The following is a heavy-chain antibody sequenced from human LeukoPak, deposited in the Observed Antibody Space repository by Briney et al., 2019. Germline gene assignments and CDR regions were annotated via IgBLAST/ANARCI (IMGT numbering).Heavy chain of an antibody. V-gene: IGHV3-23*01. CDR2: ISGSGGST. CDR3: ARVPVVVTAPYYYGMDV. Sequence: GGSLRLSCAASGFTFSSYAMSWVRQAPGKGLEWVSAISGSGGSTYYADSVKGRFTISRHNSKNTLYLQMNSLRAEDTAVYYCARVPVVVTAPYYYGMDVWGQGTTVTVSS. CDR1: GFTFSSYA. J-gene: IGHJ6*02. D-gene: IGHD2-21*02.